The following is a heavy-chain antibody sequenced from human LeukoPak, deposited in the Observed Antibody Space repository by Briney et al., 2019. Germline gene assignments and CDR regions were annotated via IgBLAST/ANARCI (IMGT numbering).Heavy chain of an antibody. V-gene: IGHV4-4*07. CDR2: IYTSGST. CDR3: ARDPRCSGGSCYPGYYYYGMDV. J-gene: IGHJ6*02. CDR1: GGSISSYY. Sequence: PSETLSLTCTVSGGSISSYYWSWIRQPAGKGLEWIGRIYTSGSTNYNPSLKSRVTMSVDTSKNQFSLKLSSVTAADTAVYYCARDPRCSGGSCYPGYYYYGMDVWGQGTTVTVSS. D-gene: IGHD2-15*01.